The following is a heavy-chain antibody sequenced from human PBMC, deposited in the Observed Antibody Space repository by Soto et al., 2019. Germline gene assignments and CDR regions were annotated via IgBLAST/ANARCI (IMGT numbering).Heavy chain of an antibody. CDR2: INGYNGNT. Sequence: QVQLVQSGAEVKKPGASVKVSCKASDYTFSTYGISWVRQAPGQGLEWMGWINGYNGNTNYAPKLQGRITMTTATSTTTGYLEPRSPRSVDTAVYYCARMGDVPFYYYGMDGWGQGTTVTVSS. J-gene: IGHJ6*02. CDR3: ARMGDVPFYYYGMDG. V-gene: IGHV1-18*01. CDR1: DYTFSTYG. D-gene: IGHD3-16*01.